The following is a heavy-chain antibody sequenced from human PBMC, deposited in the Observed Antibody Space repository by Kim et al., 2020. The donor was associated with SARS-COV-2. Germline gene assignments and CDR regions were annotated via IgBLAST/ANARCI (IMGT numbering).Heavy chain of an antibody. Sequence: SETLSLTCAVSGVSITQNCWSWVRQSPGRGLVWFGDIYHTGTTNYNHFFKGRVTMSVDTTKNQFSPKVISITLAATAMYYCARGGSSSVSAVGWFVPSG. D-gene: IGHD6-13*01. CDR1: GVSITQNC. J-gene: IGHJ5*02. CDR3: ARGGSSSVSAVGWFVP. CDR2: IYHTGTT. V-gene: IGHV4-4*02.